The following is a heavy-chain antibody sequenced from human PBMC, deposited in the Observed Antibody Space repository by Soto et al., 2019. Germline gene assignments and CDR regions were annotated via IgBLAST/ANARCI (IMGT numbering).Heavy chain of an antibody. J-gene: IGHJ3*02. Sequence: PGGSLRLSCSASGFTFSSYAMHWVRQAPGKGLEYVSAISSSGGSTYYADSVKGRFTISRDNSKNTLYLQMNSLRAEDTAVYYCARAATVTSDAFDIWGQGTMVTVSS. V-gene: IGHV3-64*04. D-gene: IGHD4-17*01. CDR1: GFTFSSYA. CDR2: ISSSGGST. CDR3: ARAATVTSDAFDI.